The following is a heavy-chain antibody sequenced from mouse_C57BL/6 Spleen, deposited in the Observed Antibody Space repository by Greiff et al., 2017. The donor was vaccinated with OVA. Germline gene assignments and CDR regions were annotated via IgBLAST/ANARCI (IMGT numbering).Heavy chain of an antibody. CDR2: FDPSDSYT. V-gene: IGHV1-50*01. J-gene: IGHJ4*01. CDR1: GYTFTSYW. CDR3: ARYYYGSSYDAMDY. D-gene: IGHD1-1*01. Sequence: QVQLQQPGAELVKPGASVKLSCKASGYTFTSYWMQWVKQRPGQGLEWIGEFDPSDSYTNYNQKFKGKATLTVDTSSSTAYMQLSSLTSEDSAVYYCARYYYGSSYDAMDYWGQGTSVTVSS.